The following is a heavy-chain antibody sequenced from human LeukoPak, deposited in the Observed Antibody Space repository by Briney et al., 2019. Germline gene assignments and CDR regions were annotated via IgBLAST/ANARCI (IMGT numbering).Heavy chain of an antibody. Sequence: SETLSLTCAVSGGSISSSNWWSWVRQPPGEGLEWIGEIYHSGSTNYNPSLKSRVTISVDKSKNQFSLKLSSVTAADTAVYYCASAGGDYYDSSGYPAGGYYFDYWGQGTLVTVSS. CDR2: IYHSGST. D-gene: IGHD3-22*01. V-gene: IGHV4-4*02. CDR3: ASAGGDYYDSSGYPAGGYYFDY. CDR1: GGSISSSNW. J-gene: IGHJ4*02.